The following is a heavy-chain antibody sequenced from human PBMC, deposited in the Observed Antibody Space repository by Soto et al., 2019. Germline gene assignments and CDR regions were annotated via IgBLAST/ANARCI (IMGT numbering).Heavy chain of an antibody. D-gene: IGHD6-6*01. CDR3: ARRGLAARPGNWFDP. CDR2: ISAYNGNT. CDR1: GYTFTSYG. V-gene: IGHV1-18*01. J-gene: IGHJ5*02. Sequence: ASVKVSCKASGYTFTSYGISWVRQAPGQGLEWMGWISAYNGNTNYAQKLQGRVTMTTDTSTSTAYMELRSLRSDDTAVYYCARRGLAARPGNWFDPWGQGTLVTVSS.